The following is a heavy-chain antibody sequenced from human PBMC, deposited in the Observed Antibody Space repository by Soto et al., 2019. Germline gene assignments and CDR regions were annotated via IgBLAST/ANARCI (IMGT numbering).Heavy chain of an antibody. CDR1: GFTFSSYG. D-gene: IGHD2-21*01. J-gene: IGHJ5*02. Sequence: QVQLVESGGGVVQPGRSLRLSCAASGFTFSSYGMHWVRQAPGKGLEWVAVISYDGSNKYYADSVKGRFTISRDNSKNTLYLQMNSLRAEDTAVYYCAKDDILWWHRWFDPWGQGTLVTVSS. CDR3: AKDDILWWHRWFDP. CDR2: ISYDGSNK. V-gene: IGHV3-30*18.